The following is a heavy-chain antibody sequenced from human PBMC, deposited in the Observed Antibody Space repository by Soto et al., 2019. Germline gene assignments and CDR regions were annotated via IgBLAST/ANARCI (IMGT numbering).Heavy chain of an antibody. V-gene: IGHV1-69*01. Sequence: QVQLVQSGAEVKKPGSSVKVSCKASGGTFSSYSINWVRQAPGQGLEWMGEIIPIFGTANYAQKFQGRVTINAAESTSKASMELSSLRSEDTAVFYGARDGGRNSGGIDYWGQGTMVTVSS. CDR1: GGTFSSYS. D-gene: IGHD1-26*01. J-gene: IGHJ4*02. CDR2: IIPIFGTA. CDR3: ARDGGRNSGGIDY.